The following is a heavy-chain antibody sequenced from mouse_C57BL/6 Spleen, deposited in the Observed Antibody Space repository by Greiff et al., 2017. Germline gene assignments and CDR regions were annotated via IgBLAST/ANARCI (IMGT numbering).Heavy chain of an antibody. CDR2: ISYDGSN. V-gene: IGHV3-6*01. CDR1: GYSITSGYY. D-gene: IGHD2-3*01. J-gene: IGHJ2*01. Sequence: EVQRVESGPGLVKPSQSLSLTCSVTGYSITSGYYWNWIRQFPGNKLEWMGYISYDGSNNYNPSLKNRISITRDTSKNQFFLKLNSVTTEDPATYYCARDRWLLCDYWGQGTTLTVSS. CDR3: ARDRWLLCDY.